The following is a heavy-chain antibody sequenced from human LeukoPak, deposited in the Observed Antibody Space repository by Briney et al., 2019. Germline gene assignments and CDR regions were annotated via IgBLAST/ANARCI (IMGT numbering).Heavy chain of an antibody. CDR2: IIPLFGIA. D-gene: IGHD5-24*01. CDR3: ARALDGYNYLEY. J-gene: IGHJ4*02. V-gene: IGHV1-69*04. Sequence: SVKVSCKASGGTFSSYSISWVRQAPGQRLEWMGRIIPLFGIANYAQKFQRRVTITADKSTSTAYMELSSLRSEDTAVYYCARALDGYNYLEYWGEG. CDR1: GGTFSSYS.